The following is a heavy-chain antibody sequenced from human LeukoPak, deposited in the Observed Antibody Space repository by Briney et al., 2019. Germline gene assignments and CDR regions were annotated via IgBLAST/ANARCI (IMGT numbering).Heavy chain of an antibody. D-gene: IGHD3-10*01. CDR3: ARALESYYYGSGSLDY. V-gene: IGHV3-21*01. CDR2: ISSSSSYI. Sequence: PGGSLRLSCAASGCTFSSYSMNWVRQAPGKGLEWVSFISSSSSYIYYADSVKGRFTISRDNAKNSLYLQMNSLRAADTAVYYCARALESYYYGSGSLDYWGQGTLVTVSS. J-gene: IGHJ4*02. CDR1: GCTFSSYS.